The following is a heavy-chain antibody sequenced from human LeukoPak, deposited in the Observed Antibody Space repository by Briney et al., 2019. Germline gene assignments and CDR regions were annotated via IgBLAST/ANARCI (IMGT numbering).Heavy chain of an antibody. CDR2: INPSGGST. D-gene: IGHD6-13*01. CDR1: GYTFTSYY. J-gene: IGHJ5*02. Sequence: ASVKVSCKASGYTFTSYYMHWVRQAPGQGLEWMGIINPSGGSTSYAQKFQGRVTMTRDASTSTVYMELSSLRSEDTAVYYCAREYSSSLNLHWFDPWGQGTLVTVSS. CDR3: AREYSSSLNLHWFDP. V-gene: IGHV1-46*01.